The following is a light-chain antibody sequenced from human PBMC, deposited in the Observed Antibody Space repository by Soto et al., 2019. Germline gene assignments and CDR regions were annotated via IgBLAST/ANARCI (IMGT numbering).Light chain of an antibody. CDR1: QSVTSNY. Sequence: EVVLTQSPGTLSLSPGERATLSCRASQSVTSNYLACYQQKPGQAPRLLIYGISNRATGIPDKFSGSGSGTDFSLTSSRLEPEDFAVYICQQYGSTPLTFGQGTKLEIK. V-gene: IGKV3-20*01. CDR2: GIS. CDR3: QQYGSTPLT. J-gene: IGKJ2*01.